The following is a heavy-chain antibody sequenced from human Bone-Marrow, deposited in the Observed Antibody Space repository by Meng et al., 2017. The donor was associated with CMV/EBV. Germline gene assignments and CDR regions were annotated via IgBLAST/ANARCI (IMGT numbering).Heavy chain of an antibody. CDR3: ARASNYYDSSGYYLGAFDI. Sequence: ASVKVSCKASGYTFTSYYMHWVRQAPGQGLEWMGIINPSGGSTSYAQKFQGRVTMTRDTSTSTVYMELSSLRSEDTAVYYCARASNYYDSSGYYLGAFDIWGQGTMVTVSS. J-gene: IGHJ3*02. D-gene: IGHD3-22*01. CDR2: INPSGGST. CDR1: GYTFTSYY. V-gene: IGHV1-46*01.